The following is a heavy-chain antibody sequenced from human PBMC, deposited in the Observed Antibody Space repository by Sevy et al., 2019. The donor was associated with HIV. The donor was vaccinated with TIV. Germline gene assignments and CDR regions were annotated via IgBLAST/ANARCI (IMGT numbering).Heavy chain of an antibody. CDR1: GFTVSGNY. Sequence: GGSLRLSCAASGFTVSGNYMSWVRQAPGKGLEWVSVIYSGGSTYYADSVKGRFTISRDTSKTTLYLQMNSLGFGDTAVYYCASTSCSGGSCYSLIDAWGQGTLVTVSS. J-gene: IGHJ4*02. V-gene: IGHV3-66*02. CDR2: IYSGGST. CDR3: ASTSCSGGSCYSLIDA. D-gene: IGHD2-15*01.